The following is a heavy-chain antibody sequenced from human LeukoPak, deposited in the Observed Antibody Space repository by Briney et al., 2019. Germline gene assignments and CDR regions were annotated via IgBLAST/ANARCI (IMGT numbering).Heavy chain of an antibody. V-gene: IGHV4-34*01. D-gene: IGHD6-19*01. CDR3: ARGPWLAPFVY. J-gene: IGHJ4*02. CDR2: INHSGST. Sequence: SETLSLTCAGYGESFSGYYWSWIRQPPGKGLEWIGEINHSGSTNYNPSLKSRVTKSVDTSKNQFSLKLSSVTAADTAVYYCARGPWLAPFVYWGQRTLVTVSS. CDR1: GESFSGYY.